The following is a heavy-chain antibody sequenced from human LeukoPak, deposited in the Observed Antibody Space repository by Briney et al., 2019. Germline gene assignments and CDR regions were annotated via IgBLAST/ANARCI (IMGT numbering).Heavy chain of an antibody. D-gene: IGHD3-16*02. CDR2: VYASGST. Sequence: SQTLSHTCSVYCTSLNSGSRYWSWIRQPAGKGLEWVGRVYASGSTNYNPSLKSRVTISIDTSRNHFSLKMTSVTAADTAVYYCARVGTAGTYRDNYFDFWGQGALVTVSS. J-gene: IGHJ4*02. V-gene: IGHV4-61*02. CDR3: ARVGTAGTYRDNYFDF. CDR1: CTSLNSGSRY.